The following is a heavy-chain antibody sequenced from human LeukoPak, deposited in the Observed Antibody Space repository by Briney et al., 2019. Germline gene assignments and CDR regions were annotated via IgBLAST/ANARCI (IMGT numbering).Heavy chain of an antibody. CDR2: IVVGSGNT. J-gene: IGHJ6*02. CDR3: AADVSSGWLHYYYGMDV. CDR1: GFTFTSSA. D-gene: IGHD6-19*01. V-gene: IGHV1-58*01. Sequence: SVKVSCKASGFTFTSSAAQWVRQARGQRLEWIGWIVVGSGNTNYAQKFQERVTITRDMSTSTAYMELSSLRSEDTAVCYCAADVSSGWLHYYYGMDVWGQGTTVTVSS.